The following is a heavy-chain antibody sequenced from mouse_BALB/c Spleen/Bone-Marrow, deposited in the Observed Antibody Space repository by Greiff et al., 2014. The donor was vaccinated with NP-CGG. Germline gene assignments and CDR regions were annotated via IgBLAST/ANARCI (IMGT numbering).Heavy chain of an antibody. CDR1: GYTFTSYW. D-gene: IGHD2-14*01. Sequence: LQQPGSELVRPGASVKLSCKASGYTFTSYWMHWVKQRPGQGLERIGNIYPGSGSTNYDEKFKSKATLTVDTSSSTAYMQLSSLTSEDSAVYYCTREVRRYAMDYWGQGTSVTVSS. J-gene: IGHJ4*01. CDR3: TREVRRYAMDY. CDR2: IYPGSGST. V-gene: IGHV1S22*01.